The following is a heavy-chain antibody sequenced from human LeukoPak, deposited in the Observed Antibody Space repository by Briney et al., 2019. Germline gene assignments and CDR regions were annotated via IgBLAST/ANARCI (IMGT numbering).Heavy chain of an antibody. D-gene: IGHD2-2*01. CDR1: GGSISSGGYY. CDR3: AREVVPAAIDY. Sequence: SETLSLTCTVSGGSISSGGYYWSWIRQHPGKGLEWIGYIYYSGSTYYNPSIKSRVTISVDTSKNQFSLKLSSVTAADTAVYYCAREVVPAAIDYWGQGTLVTVSS. V-gene: IGHV4-31*03. CDR2: IYYSGST. J-gene: IGHJ4*02.